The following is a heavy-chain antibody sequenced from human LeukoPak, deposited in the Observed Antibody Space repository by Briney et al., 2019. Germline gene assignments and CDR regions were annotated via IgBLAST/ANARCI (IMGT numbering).Heavy chain of an antibody. CDR1: GGSISGSSYY. CDR3: ARILYDFWSGYPSFDY. D-gene: IGHD3-3*01. Sequence: SETLSLTCTVSGGSISGSSYYWGWIRQPPGKGLEWIGSIYYSGSTYYNPSLKSRVTISVDTSKNQFSLKLSSVTAADTAVYYCARILYDFWSGYPSFDYWGQGTLVTVSS. J-gene: IGHJ4*02. CDR2: IYYSGST. V-gene: IGHV4-39*01.